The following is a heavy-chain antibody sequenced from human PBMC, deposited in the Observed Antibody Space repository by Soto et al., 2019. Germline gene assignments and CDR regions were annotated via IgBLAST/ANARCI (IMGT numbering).Heavy chain of an antibody. CDR2: IYQSGRT. D-gene: IGHD3-3*01. CDR3: AREMTIFGVAPGGGVDV. Sequence: QLQLQESGSGLVRPSQTLSLTCVVSGGSISTSDYSWSWIRQAPGRGLEWIGSIYQSGRTYNIPSLKSRATMSLDKSKNQCSLKITSAVAADTARYYCAREMTIFGVAPGGGVDVWGQGTTVTVSS. CDR1: GGSISTSDYS. J-gene: IGHJ6*02. V-gene: IGHV4-30-2*01.